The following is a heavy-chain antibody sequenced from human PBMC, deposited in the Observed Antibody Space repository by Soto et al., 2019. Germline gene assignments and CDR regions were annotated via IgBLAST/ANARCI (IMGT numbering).Heavy chain of an antibody. CDR1: GLIFNNYG. CDR2: ISYDGDNK. Sequence: QMQLVESGGGVDQPGRSLTLSCAASGLIFNNYGMHWVRQAPGKGLEWVGVISYDGDNKYYADSVKGRFTISRDNSKKTLYLQMNSLRAEDTAVYYCAKDRARQVPFYGLDVWGQGTTVTVSS. D-gene: IGHD6-6*01. J-gene: IGHJ6*02. CDR3: AKDRARQVPFYGLDV. V-gene: IGHV3-30*18.